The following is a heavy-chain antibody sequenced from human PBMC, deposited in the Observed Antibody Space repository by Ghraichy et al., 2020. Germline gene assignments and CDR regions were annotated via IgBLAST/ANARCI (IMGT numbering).Heavy chain of an antibody. Sequence: GALRLSCAASGFTFTDYTMKWSRQAPGKGLEWVSTVDGSGRITNYADSVKGRFTISRDNSNNTLYLEMNSLRAEDTAVYYCAKGYGSGPSSWGQGTMVTVSS. CDR1: GFTFTDYT. CDR2: VDGSGRIT. J-gene: IGHJ3*01. CDR3: AKGYGSGPSS. V-gene: IGHV3-23*01. D-gene: IGHD3-10*01.